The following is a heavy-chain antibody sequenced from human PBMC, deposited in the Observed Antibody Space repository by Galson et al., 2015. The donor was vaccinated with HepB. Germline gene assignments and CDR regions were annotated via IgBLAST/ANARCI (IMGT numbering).Heavy chain of an antibody. Sequence: SLRLSCAASGFTFSSYAMHWVRQAPGKGLEWVAVTSFDGSKKYYADSVKGRFTISRDDSKNTLYLQMISLRAEDTAVYYCARDPGRTGTSPYYYGLNVWGQGTTVTVSS. D-gene: IGHD1-1*01. CDR3: ARDPGRTGTSPYYYGLNV. V-gene: IGHV3-30-3*01. CDR1: GFTFSSYA. J-gene: IGHJ6*02. CDR2: TSFDGSKK.